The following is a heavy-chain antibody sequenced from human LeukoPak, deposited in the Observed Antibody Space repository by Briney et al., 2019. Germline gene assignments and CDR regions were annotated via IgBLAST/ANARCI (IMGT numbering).Heavy chain of an antibody. CDR2: ISYDGSNK. CDR3: AKEAPNAYYDFWSGYYNGFGNWFDP. V-gene: IGHV3-30*18. Sequence: GRSLRLSCAASGFTFSGYGMHWVRQAPGKGLEWVAVISYDGSNKYYADSVKGRFTISRDNSKNTLYLQMNSLRAEDTAVYYCAKEAPNAYYDFWSGYYNGFGNWFDPWGQGTLVTVSS. CDR1: GFTFSGYG. D-gene: IGHD3-3*01. J-gene: IGHJ5*02.